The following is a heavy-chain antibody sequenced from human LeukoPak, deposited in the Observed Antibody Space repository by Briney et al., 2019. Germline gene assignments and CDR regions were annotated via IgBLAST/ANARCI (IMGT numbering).Heavy chain of an antibody. Sequence: GGSLRLSCAASGFTFSPYGMHWVRQAPGKGLEWVAFIRYDGSHKYYADSVKGRFTISRDNSKNTLYLQMNSLRAEDTAVYYCARELTYYYDSSGYSDYWGQGTLVTVSS. J-gene: IGHJ4*02. D-gene: IGHD3-22*01. CDR2: IRYDGSHK. CDR1: GFTFSPYG. V-gene: IGHV3-30*02. CDR3: ARELTYYYDSSGYSDY.